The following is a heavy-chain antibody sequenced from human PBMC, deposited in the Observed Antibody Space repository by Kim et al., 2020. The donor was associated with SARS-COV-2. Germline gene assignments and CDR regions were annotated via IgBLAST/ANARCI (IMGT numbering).Heavy chain of an antibody. J-gene: IGHJ5*02. D-gene: IGHD3-10*01. Sequence: NGRVTISVDTTKNQFYLKLSSVTAADTAVYYCARVRMVRGVIITRGGFDPWGQGTLVTVSS. CDR3: ARVRMVRGVIITRGGFDP. V-gene: IGHV4-34*01.